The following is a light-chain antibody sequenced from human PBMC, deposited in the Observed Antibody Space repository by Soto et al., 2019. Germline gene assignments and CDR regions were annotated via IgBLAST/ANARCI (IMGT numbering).Light chain of an antibody. CDR1: QSINNW. V-gene: IGKV1-5*03. CDR3: QQYNSYPRT. J-gene: IGKJ1*01. Sequence: DIQMTQSPSTLSASVGDRVTITCRASQSINNWLAWYQQKPGKAPNLLIYKASSLESGVQSRFSGSGYETESPLTISSLQQDDFATYYCQQYNSYPRTFGQGTKVEVK. CDR2: KAS.